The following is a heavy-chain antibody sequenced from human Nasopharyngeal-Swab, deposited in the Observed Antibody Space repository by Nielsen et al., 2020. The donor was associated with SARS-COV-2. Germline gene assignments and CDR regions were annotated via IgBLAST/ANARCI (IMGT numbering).Heavy chain of an antibody. V-gene: IGHV4-59*01. CDR1: GGSISSYY. J-gene: IGHJ6*03. CDR3: ARVPYEGGDYYYYYMDV. Sequence: SETLSLTCTVSGGSISSYYWSWIRQPPGKGLEWIGYIYYSGSINYNPSLKSRVTISVDTSKNQFSLKLSSVTAADTAVYYCARVPYEGGDYYYYYMDVWGKGTTVTVSS. CDR2: IYYSGSI. D-gene: IGHD5-12*01.